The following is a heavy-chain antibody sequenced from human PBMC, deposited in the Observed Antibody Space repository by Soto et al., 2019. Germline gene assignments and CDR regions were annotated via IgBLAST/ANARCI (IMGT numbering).Heavy chain of an antibody. J-gene: IGHJ6*02. CDR1: GGTFSSYA. Sequence: QVQLVQSGAEVKKPGSSVKVSCKASGGTFSSYAISWVRQAPGQGLEWMGGIIPIFGTANYAQKFQGRVTITADESTSTAYMERSSLRSEDTAVYYCARGPTGTTTYYYYYGMDVWGQGTTVTVSS. V-gene: IGHV1-69*12. CDR3: ARGPTGTTTYYYYYGMDV. D-gene: IGHD1-7*01. CDR2: IIPIFGTA.